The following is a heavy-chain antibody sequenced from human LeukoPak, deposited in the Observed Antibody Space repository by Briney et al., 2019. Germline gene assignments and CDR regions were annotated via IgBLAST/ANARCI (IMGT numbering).Heavy chain of an antibody. CDR2: IWYDGSNK. CDR1: GFTFSTYG. V-gene: IGHV3-33*01. Sequence: GRSLRLSCAASGFTFSTYGMLWVRQAPGKGLEWVAIIWYDGSNKYYADSVKGRFTISRDNSKNTLSLQMNSLRAEDTAVYYCARSILNWDDWYFDLWGRGNLVTVSS. J-gene: IGHJ2*01. CDR3: ARSILNWDDWYFDL. D-gene: IGHD1-1*01.